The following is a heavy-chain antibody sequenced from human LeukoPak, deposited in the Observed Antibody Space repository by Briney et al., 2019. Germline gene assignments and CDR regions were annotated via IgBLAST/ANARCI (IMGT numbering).Heavy chain of an antibody. J-gene: IGHJ4*02. CDR1: GFTFSNYW. Sequence: PGGSLRLSCAASGFTFSNYWMSWARQAPGKGLEWVATIQQDVSEKSYVESVKGRFTISRDNAKNSLYLQMNSLRAEDTAVYYCARSQSSADGGFDYWGQGTLVTVSS. CDR3: ARSQSSADGGFDY. V-gene: IGHV3-7*03. CDR2: IQQDVSEK. D-gene: IGHD3-22*01.